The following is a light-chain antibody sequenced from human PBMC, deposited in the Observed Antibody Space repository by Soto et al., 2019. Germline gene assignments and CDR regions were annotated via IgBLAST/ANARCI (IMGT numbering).Light chain of an antibody. V-gene: IGLV2-14*01. Sequence: QSALTQPASVSGSHGQSITISCTGTSSDVGGYNYVSWYQQDPGKAPKLMIYEVSNRPSGVSNRFSGSKSGNTASLTISGPQAEDAADYYCSSYTSSSTWLFGGGTKLTVL. CDR2: EVS. J-gene: IGLJ3*02. CDR3: SSYTSSSTWL. CDR1: SSDVGGYNY.